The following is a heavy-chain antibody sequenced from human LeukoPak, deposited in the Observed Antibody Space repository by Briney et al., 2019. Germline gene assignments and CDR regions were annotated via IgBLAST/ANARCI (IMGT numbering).Heavy chain of an antibody. CDR3: ARARGPAAPNYYYYMDV. D-gene: IGHD2-2*01. Sequence: ASVKVSCKASGYTFTSYGISWVRQAPGKGLEWMGWISGYNGNTNYAQKLQGRVTMTTDTSTSTVYMELSSLRSEDTAVYYCARARGPAAPNYYYYMDVWGKGTTVTISS. J-gene: IGHJ6*03. CDR2: ISGYNGNT. V-gene: IGHV1-18*01. CDR1: GYTFTSYG.